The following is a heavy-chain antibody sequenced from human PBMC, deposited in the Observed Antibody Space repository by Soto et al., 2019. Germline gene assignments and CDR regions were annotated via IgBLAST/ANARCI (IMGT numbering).Heavy chain of an antibody. CDR2: IFYTGST. CDR3: ASDSSGYYYVDAFDI. Sequence: PSETLSLTCTVSAGSVSSGSYYWSWIRQPPGKGLEWIGYIFYTGSTNYNPYLKSRVTISVDTSKNKFSLKLSSVTAADTAVYYCASDSSGYYYVDAFDIWGQGTMVTVSS. J-gene: IGHJ3*02. V-gene: IGHV4-61*01. CDR1: AGSVSSGSYY. D-gene: IGHD3-22*01.